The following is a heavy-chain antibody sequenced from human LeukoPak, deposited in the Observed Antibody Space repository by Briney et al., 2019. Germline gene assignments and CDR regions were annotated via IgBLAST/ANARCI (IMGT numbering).Heavy chain of an antibody. J-gene: IGHJ5*02. V-gene: IGHV1-2*02. Sequence: ASVKVSCKASGYTFTGYYMHWVRQAPGQGLEWMGWINPNSGGTNYAQKFQGRVTMTRDTSISTAYMELSRLRSDDTAVYYCARDRRYSSSSGNWFDPWGQGTLVTVSS. CDR1: GYTFTGYY. CDR3: ARDRRYSSSSGNWFDP. CDR2: INPNSGGT. D-gene: IGHD6-13*01.